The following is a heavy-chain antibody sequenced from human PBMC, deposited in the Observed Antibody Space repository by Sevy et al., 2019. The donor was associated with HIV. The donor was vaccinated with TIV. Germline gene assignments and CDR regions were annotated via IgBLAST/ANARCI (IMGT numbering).Heavy chain of an antibody. V-gene: IGHV3-23*01. J-gene: IGHJ4*02. CDR1: GFTFNSHA. CDR2: ISGSGDSK. D-gene: IGHD4-17*01. CDR3: ANSSLPYGDYHFDF. Sequence: GGSLILSCEASGFTFNSHAMTWVRQAPGKGLEWVSAISGSGDSKYYAGSVKGRVTISRDNSKNIMYLQMTSLGADDTAVYYCANSSLPYGDYHFDFWGQGTVVTVSS.